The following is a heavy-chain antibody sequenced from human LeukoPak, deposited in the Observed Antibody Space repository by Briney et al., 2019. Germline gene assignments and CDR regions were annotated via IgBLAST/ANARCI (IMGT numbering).Heavy chain of an antibody. D-gene: IGHD3-22*01. V-gene: IGHV3-15*01. J-gene: IGHJ4*02. CDR1: GFTFSNAW. CDR2: IKNRIDGGTT. Sequence: GGSLRLSCAASGFTFSNAWMSWVRQAPGKGLEWVGRIKNRIDGGTTDYAAPVKGRFTVWREDSKNTLYLQMNSLKTEDTAVYYCSTDLTPNYYDPSRPVGYWGQGTLVTVSS. CDR3: STDLTPNYYDPSRPVGY.